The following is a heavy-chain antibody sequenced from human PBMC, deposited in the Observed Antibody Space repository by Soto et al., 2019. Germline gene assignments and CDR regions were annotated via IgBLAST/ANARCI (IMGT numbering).Heavy chain of an antibody. CDR2: INPNSGGT. V-gene: IGHV1-2*04. J-gene: IGHJ5*02. D-gene: IGHD2-2*01. Sequence: QVQLVQSGAEVKKPGASVKVSCKASGYTFTGYYMHWVRQAPGQGLEWMGWINPNSGGTNYAQKFQGWVTMTRDTSISTAYMELSRLRSDETAVYYCARGGIVVVPAARNWFDPWGQGTLVTVSS. CDR1: GYTFTGYY. CDR3: ARGGIVVVPAARNWFDP.